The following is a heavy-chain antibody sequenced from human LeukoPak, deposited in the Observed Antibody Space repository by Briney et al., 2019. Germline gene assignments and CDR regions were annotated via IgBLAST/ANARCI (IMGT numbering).Heavy chain of an antibody. V-gene: IGHV1-2*02. CDR2: INPNSGGT. D-gene: IGHD2-8*01. Sequence: RASVKVSCKASGYTFTGYYMHWVRQAPGQGLEWMGWINPNSGGTNYAQKFQGRVTMTRDTSISTAYMELSRLRSDDTAVYYCARDIVLISGAHPGYWGQGTLVTVSS. CDR1: GYTFTGYY. J-gene: IGHJ4*02. CDR3: ARDIVLISGAHPGY.